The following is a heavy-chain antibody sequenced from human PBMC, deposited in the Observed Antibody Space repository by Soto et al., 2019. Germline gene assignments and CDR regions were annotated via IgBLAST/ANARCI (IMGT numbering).Heavy chain of an antibody. Sequence: PWGSLRLSCAASGFSFSSYAMSWVRQAPGKGLEWVSGISGSGDREYYADSVKGRVTISRDNSRNMLYMQMTSLRADDTAVYYCAKLTWGITMTVVDRGTFDFWGQGTLVTVSS. CDR3: AKLTWGITMTVVDRGTFDF. J-gene: IGHJ4*02. CDR1: GFSFSSYA. V-gene: IGHV3-23*01. D-gene: IGHD3-22*01. CDR2: ISGSGDRE.